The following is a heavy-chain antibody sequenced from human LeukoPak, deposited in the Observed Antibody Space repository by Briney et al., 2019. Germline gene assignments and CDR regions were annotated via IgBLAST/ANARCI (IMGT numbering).Heavy chain of an antibody. D-gene: IGHD1-26*01. CDR3: AKMRGMPREAYHFDR. Sequence: GGSLRLSCAASGYNFNIYTMSWVRQAQGKGLEWISAVGSGGTRYYADSVKGRFTISRDNSANTVSLQMDSLRADDTAMYYCAKMRGMPREAYHFDRWGQGTLVAVSS. V-gene: IGHV3-23*01. J-gene: IGHJ4*02. CDR1: GYNFNIYT. CDR2: VGSGGTR.